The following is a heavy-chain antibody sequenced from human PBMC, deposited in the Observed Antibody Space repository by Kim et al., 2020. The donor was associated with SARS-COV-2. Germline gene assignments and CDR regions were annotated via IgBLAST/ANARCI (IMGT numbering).Heavy chain of an antibody. Sequence: KSRVTIPVDTSKNQFSLKLSSVTAADTAVYYCARHVKLPSYYYYYYGMDVWGQGTTVTVSS. J-gene: IGHJ6*02. D-gene: IGHD1-26*01. CDR3: ARHVKLPSYYYYYYGMDV. V-gene: IGHV4-39*01.